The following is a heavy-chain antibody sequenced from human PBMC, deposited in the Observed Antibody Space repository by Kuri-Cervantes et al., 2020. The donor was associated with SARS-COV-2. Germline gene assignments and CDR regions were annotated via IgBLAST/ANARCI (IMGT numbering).Heavy chain of an antibody. CDR2: IIPIFGTA. V-gene: IGHV1-69*13. J-gene: IGHJ6*02. CDR1: GGTFSSYA. Sequence: SVKVSCKASGGTFSSYAISWVRQAPGQGLEWMGGIIPIFGTANYAQKFQGRVTITADESTSTAYMELSSLRSEDTVVYYCARVEEYGDSYYYYYGMDVWGQGTTVTVSS. CDR3: ARVEEYGDSYYYYYGMDV. D-gene: IGHD4-17*01.